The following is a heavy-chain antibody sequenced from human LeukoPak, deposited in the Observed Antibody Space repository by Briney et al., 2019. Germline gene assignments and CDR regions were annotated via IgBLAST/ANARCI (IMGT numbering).Heavy chain of an antibody. J-gene: IGHJ3*02. CDR3: ARGGYDFWSGYLDAFDI. CDR2: IYYSGST. Sequence: SETLSLTCTVPGGSISSYYWSWIRQPPGKGLEWIGYIYYSGSTNYNPSLKSRVTISVDTSKNQFSLKLSSVTAADTAVYYCARGGYDFWSGYLDAFDIWGQGTMVTVSS. D-gene: IGHD3-3*01. CDR1: GGSISSYY. V-gene: IGHV4-59*01.